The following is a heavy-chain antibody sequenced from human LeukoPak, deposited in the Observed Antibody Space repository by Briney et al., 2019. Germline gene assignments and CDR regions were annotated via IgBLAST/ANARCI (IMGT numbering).Heavy chain of an antibody. V-gene: IGHV3-73*01. CDR1: GFTFSGSA. D-gene: IGHD2-2*01. CDR3: TRQAGYCSSTSCYRSYYYMDV. J-gene: IGHJ6*03. CDR2: IRSKANSYAT. Sequence: GGSLKLSCAASGFTFSGSAMHWVRQASGKGLEWVGRIRSKANSYATAYAASVKGRFTISRDDSKNTAYLQMNSLKTEDTAVYYCTRQAGYCSSTSCYRSYYYMDVWGKGTTVTVSS.